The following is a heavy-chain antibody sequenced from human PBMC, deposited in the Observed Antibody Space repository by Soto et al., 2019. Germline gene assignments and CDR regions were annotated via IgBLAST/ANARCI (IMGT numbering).Heavy chain of an antibody. CDR3: ARMWAVAGRYYYYGMEV. J-gene: IGHJ6*02. V-gene: IGHV3-74*01. CDR2: INSDGSST. D-gene: IGHD6-19*01. CDR1: GFTFSIYW. Sequence: EVQLVESGGGLVQPGGSLRLSCAASGFTFSIYWMHWVRQAPGKGLVWVSRINSDGSSTSYADSVKGRFTISRDNAKNTLYLQMNSLRAEDTAVYYWARMWAVAGRYYYYGMEVWGQGTTVTVAS.